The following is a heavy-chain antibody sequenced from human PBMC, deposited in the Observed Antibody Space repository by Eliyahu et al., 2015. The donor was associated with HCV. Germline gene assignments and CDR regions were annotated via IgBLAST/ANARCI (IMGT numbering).Heavy chain of an antibody. J-gene: IGHJ4*02. Sequence: QVQLVQSGAEVKKPGASVKVSCKASGYTFTGYYMHWVRQAPGQGLEWMGWINPNSGGTNYAQKFQGRVTMTRDTSISTAYMELSRLRSDDTAVYYCAREHYYDSSGLKDGVDYWGQGTLVTVSS. CDR1: GYTFTGYY. CDR2: INPNSGGT. V-gene: IGHV1-2*02. CDR3: AREHYYDSSGLKDGVDY. D-gene: IGHD3-22*01.